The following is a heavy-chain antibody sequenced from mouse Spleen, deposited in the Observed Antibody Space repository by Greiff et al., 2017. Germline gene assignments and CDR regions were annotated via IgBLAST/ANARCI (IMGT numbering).Heavy chain of an antibody. V-gene: IGHV1-54*01. D-gene: IGHD2-1*01. Sequence: QVQLQQSGAELVRPGTSVKVSCKASGYAFTNYLIEWVKQRPGQGLEWIGLINPGRGGTNYNETFKGKATLTADKSSSTAYMQLSSLTDEDAAVYFCERWDGNEDDYWGQGTTLTVAS. CDR1: GYAFTNYL. J-gene: IGHJ2*01. CDR2: INPGRGGT. CDR3: ERWDGNEDDY.